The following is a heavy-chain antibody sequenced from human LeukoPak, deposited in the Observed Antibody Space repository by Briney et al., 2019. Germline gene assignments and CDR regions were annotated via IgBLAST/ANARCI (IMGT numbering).Heavy chain of an antibody. D-gene: IGHD3-3*01. V-gene: IGHV4-34*01. CDR1: GGSFSGYY. CDR2: INHSGST. Sequence: PSETLSLTCAVYGGSFSGYYWSWIRQPSGKGLEWIGEINHSGSTNYNPSLKSRVTISVDTSKNQFSLKLNSVTAADTAVYYCARGIPVYGVIMIYYSYYMDVWGKGTTVTVSS. CDR3: ARGIPVYGVIMIYYSYYMDV. J-gene: IGHJ6*03.